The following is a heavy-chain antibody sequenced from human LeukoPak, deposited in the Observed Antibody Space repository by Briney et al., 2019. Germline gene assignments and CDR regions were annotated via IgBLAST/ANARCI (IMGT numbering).Heavy chain of an antibody. CDR1: GFTFSSYG. CDR3: AKGRLRLGELSLFFFDY. Sequence: GGSLRLSCAASGFTFSSYGMHWVRQAPGKGLEWVAAISYDGSNKYYADSVKGRFTISRDNSKNTLYLQMNSLRAEDTAVYYCAKGRLRLGELSLFFFDYWGQGTLVTVSS. J-gene: IGHJ4*02. D-gene: IGHD3-16*02. V-gene: IGHV3-30*18. CDR2: ISYDGSNK.